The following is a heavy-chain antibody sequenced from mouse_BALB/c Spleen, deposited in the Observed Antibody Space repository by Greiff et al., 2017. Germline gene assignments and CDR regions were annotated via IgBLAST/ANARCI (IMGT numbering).Heavy chain of an antibody. CDR2: ISYRGST. CDR1: GYSITSDYA. J-gene: IGHJ3*01. CDR3: ARNYGSSYPAWFAY. Sequence: EVQGVESGPGLVKPSQSLSLTCTVTGYSITSDYAWNWIRQFPGNKLEWMGYISYRGSTSYNPSLKSRISITRDTSKNQFFLQLNSVTTEDTATYYCARNYGSSYPAWFAYWGQGTLVTVSA. V-gene: IGHV3-2*02. D-gene: IGHD1-1*01.